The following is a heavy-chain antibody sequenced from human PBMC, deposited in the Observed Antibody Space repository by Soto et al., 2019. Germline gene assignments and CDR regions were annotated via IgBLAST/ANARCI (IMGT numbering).Heavy chain of an antibody. CDR1: GFTFSSYA. V-gene: IGHV3-23*01. J-gene: IGHJ4*02. Sequence: VGSLRLSCAASGFTFSSYAMSWVRQAPGKGLEWVSGISGSGRDTYYADSVKGRFTISRDKANNTLYLQMNSLRAEDTAVYYCAKESKTALVRGIMKDSWGQGTLVTVSS. CDR3: AKESKTALVRGIMKDS. D-gene: IGHD3-10*01. CDR2: ISGSGRDT.